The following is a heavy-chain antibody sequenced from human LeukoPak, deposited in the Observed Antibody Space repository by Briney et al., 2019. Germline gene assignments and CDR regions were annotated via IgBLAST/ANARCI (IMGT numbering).Heavy chain of an antibody. J-gene: IGHJ3*02. D-gene: IGHD6-13*01. CDR3: ARDRAAAGNEAFDI. CDR2: IIPIFGTT. CDR1: GGTFSSYA. Sequence: GASVKVSCKASGGTFSSYAISRVRQAPGQGLEWMGGIIPIFGTTNYAQKFQGRVTITTDESTSTAYMELSSLRSEDTAVYYCARDRAAAGNEAFDIWGQGTMVTVSS. V-gene: IGHV1-69*05.